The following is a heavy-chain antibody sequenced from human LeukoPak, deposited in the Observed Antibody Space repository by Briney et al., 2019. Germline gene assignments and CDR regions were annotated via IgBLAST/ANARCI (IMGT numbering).Heavy chain of an antibody. V-gene: IGHV3-23*01. J-gene: IGHJ4*02. Sequence: PGGSLRLSCAASGFTFSSSAMSWVRQAPGKGLEWVSVISGSGGSTYYADSVKGRFTISRDNSKNTLYLQMNSLRGEDTAVYYCAKYTRVVAAPWYFDYWGQGTLVSVSS. CDR3: AKYTRVVAAPWYFDY. CDR1: GFTFSSSA. CDR2: ISGSGGST. D-gene: IGHD3-22*01.